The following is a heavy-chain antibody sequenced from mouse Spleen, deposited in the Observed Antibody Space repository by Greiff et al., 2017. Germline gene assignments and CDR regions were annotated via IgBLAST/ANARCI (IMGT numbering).Heavy chain of an antibody. CDR2: INPSTGGT. CDR1: GYSFTGYY. J-gene: IGHJ1*03. D-gene: IGHD1-1*01. Sequence: EVQLQQSGPELEKPGASVKISCKASGYSFTGYYMNWVKQSPEKSLEWIGEINPSTGGTTYNQKFKAKATLTVDKSSSTAYMQLKSLTSEDSAVYYCAITTVVPWYFDVWGTGTTVTVSS. CDR3: AITTVVPWYFDV. V-gene: IGHV1-42*01.